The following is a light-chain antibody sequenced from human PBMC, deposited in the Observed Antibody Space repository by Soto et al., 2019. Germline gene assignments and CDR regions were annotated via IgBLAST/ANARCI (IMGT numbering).Light chain of an antibody. Sequence: QSALTQPRSVSGSPGQSVTISCTGTSSDVGGYNYVSWYQQRPGKAPKLMIYDVSKRPSGVPDRFSGSKSGNTASLTISGLQAEDEADYYCCSYAGSYTDVLGTGTKVTVL. CDR3: CSYAGSYTDV. CDR1: SSDVGGYNY. J-gene: IGLJ1*01. CDR2: DVS. V-gene: IGLV2-11*01.